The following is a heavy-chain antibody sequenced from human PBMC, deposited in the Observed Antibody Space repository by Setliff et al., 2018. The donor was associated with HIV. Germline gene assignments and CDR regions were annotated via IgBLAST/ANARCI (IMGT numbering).Heavy chain of an antibody. CDR3: ARDEGRATGSWWDQSASWYLDY. D-gene: IGHD6-13*01. V-gene: IGHV4-4*07. CDR1: GGSISSYF. CDR2: ISAAGTI. J-gene: IGHJ4*01. Sequence: SETLSLTCTVSGGSISSYFWSWIRQPAGKRLEFIGRISAAGTINYNPSLRSRVTLSVDTSENQFSLTVNSVTAADTAMYFCARDEGRATGSWWDQSASWYLDYWGHGILVTVSS.